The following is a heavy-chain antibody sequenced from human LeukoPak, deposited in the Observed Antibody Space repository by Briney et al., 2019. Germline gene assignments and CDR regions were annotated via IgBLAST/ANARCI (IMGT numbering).Heavy chain of an antibody. CDR1: GFIFGSYE. Sequence: GGSLRLSCAASGFIFGSYELNWVRQAPGKGLEWVSYISSSGTTIYYADSVKGRFTISRDNSKNTLYLQMNSLRADDTAVYYCAKSLYSGSYYYFDYWGQGTLVTVSS. D-gene: IGHD1-26*01. V-gene: IGHV3-48*03. J-gene: IGHJ4*02. CDR2: ISSSGTTI. CDR3: AKSLYSGSYYYFDY.